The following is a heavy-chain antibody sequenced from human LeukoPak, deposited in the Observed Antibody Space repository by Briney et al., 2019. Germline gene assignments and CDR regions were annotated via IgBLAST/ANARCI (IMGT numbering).Heavy chain of an antibody. J-gene: IGHJ6*03. V-gene: IGHV4-39*01. D-gene: IGHD6-13*01. CDR3: ASLVPGYRYYYYYMDV. CDR1: GGSISSSSYY. CDR2: IYYSGST. Sequence: SETLSLTCTVSGGSISSSSYYWGWIRQPPGKGLEWIGSIYYSGSTYYNPSLKSRVTISVDTSKNQFSLKLSSVTAADTAVYYCASLVPGYRYYYYYMDVWGKGTTVTVSS.